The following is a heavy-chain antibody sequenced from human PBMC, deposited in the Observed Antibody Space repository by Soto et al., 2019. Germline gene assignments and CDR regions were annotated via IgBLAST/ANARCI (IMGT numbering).Heavy chain of an antibody. V-gene: IGHV4-34*01. D-gene: IGHD3-3*01. J-gene: IGHJ4*02. CDR2: INHSGST. CDR1: GGSFSGYY. CDR3: ARDNGFWSGYYYYFDY. Sequence: SETLSLTCAVYGGSFSGYYWSWIRQPPGKGLEWIGEINHSGSTNYNPSLKSRVTISVDTSKNQFSLKLSSVTAADTAVYYCARDNGFWSGYYYYFDYWGQGTLVTVSS.